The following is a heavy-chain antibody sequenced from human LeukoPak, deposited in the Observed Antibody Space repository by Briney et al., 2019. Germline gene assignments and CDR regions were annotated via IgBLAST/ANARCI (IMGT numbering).Heavy chain of an antibody. CDR3: ASSTPRCSSTSCHLVDAFDI. Sequence: SETLSLTCTVSGGSISSYYWSWIRQPAGKGLGWIGRIYTSGSTNYNPSLKSRVTMSVDTSKNQFSLKLSSVTAADTAVYYCASSTPRCSSTSCHLVDAFDIWGQGTMVTVSS. CDR2: IYTSGST. CDR1: GGSISSYY. D-gene: IGHD2-2*01. V-gene: IGHV4-4*07. J-gene: IGHJ3*02.